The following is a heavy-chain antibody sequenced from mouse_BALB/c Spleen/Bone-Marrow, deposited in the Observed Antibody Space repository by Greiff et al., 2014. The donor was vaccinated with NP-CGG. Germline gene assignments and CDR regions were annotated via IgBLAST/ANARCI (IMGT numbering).Heavy chain of an antibody. CDR2: LNPSNGHT. Sequence: QVQLQQFGAELLKPGTSVKLSCKASGYTFTRYWMHWVKQRPGQGLEWIGELNPSNGHTNYNGKFKNKATVTVDKSSSTAYMQLSSLTSEDSAVYYCARMITTRGFDYWGQGTTLTVSS. CDR3: ARMITTRGFDY. CDR1: GYTFTRYW. J-gene: IGHJ2*01. V-gene: IGHV1S81*02. D-gene: IGHD2-4*01.